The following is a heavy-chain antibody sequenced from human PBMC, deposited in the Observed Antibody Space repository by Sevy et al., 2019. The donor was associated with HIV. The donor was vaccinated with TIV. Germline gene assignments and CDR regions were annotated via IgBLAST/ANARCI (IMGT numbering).Heavy chain of an antibody. J-gene: IGHJ3*02. Sequence: GGSLRLSCAASGFTFSSYSMNWVRQAPGKGLEWVSSISSSSSYIYYADSVQGRFTISRDNAKNSLYLQMNSLRAEDTAVYYCARVAKEALAFDIWGQGTMVTVSS. CDR3: ARVAKEALAFDI. V-gene: IGHV3-21*01. CDR1: GFTFSSYS. CDR2: ISSSSSYI.